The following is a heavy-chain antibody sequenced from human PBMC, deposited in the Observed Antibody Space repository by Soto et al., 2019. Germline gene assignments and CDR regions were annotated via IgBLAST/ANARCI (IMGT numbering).Heavy chain of an antibody. CDR3: ARGTFGVVKD. J-gene: IGHJ4*02. Sequence: QVQLQESGPGLVKPSETLSLTCTVSGGSISSYYWSWIRQPPGKGLEWIGYMYYSGSTNYNPSLKSRVTISIDTSRNQFSLKLSSVTAADTAVYYCARGTFGVVKDWGQGTMVTVSS. CDR1: GGSISSYY. V-gene: IGHV4-59*01. D-gene: IGHD3-3*01. CDR2: MYYSGST.